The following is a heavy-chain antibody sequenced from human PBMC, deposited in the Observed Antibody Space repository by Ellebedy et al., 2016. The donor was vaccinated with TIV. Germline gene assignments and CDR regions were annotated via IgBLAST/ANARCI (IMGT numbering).Heavy chain of an antibody. J-gene: IGHJ6*02. CDR3: ARVRRGSSGMDV. CDR1: GYTFTAYY. V-gene: IGHV1-2*02. CDR2: INPDSGGT. Sequence: ASVKVSCKASGYTFTAYYIHWVRQAPGQSLEWMGWINPDSGGTNFAQNFQGRVSMTRDASIKTVYMQLTRLQSDDTAVYYCARVRRGSSGMDVWGQGTTVTVSS. D-gene: IGHD1-1*01.